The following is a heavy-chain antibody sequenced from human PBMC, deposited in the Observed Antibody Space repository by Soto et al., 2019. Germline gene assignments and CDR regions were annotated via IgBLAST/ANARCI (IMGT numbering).Heavy chain of an antibody. Sequence: QVRLVQSGAEVKKPGASVKVSCKASGYTFTSYGISWVRQAPGQGLEWMGWISAYNGNTNYAQKLQGRVTMTTDTSTSTAYMELRSLRSDDTAVYYCARVMSIAGDENYYYYGMDVWGQGTTVTVSS. CDR2: ISAYNGNT. CDR1: GYTFTSYG. CDR3: ARVMSIAGDENYYYYGMDV. V-gene: IGHV1-18*01. D-gene: IGHD6-6*01. J-gene: IGHJ6*02.